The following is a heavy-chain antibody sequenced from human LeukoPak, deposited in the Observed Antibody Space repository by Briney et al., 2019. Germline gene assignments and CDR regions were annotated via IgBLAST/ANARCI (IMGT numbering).Heavy chain of an antibody. Sequence: SETLSLTCTVSGYSISSGYYWGWIRQPPGKGLEWIGYIYYSGSTNYNPSLKSRDTISVDTSKNQFSLKLSSVTAADTAVYYCAGDSSSPSLFDYWGQGTLVTVSS. J-gene: IGHJ4*02. CDR2: IYYSGST. D-gene: IGHD6-13*01. V-gene: IGHV4-61*01. CDR1: GYSISSGYY. CDR3: AGDSSSPSLFDY.